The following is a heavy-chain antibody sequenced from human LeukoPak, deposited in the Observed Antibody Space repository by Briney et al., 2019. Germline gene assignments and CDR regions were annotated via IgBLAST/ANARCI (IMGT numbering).Heavy chain of an antibody. J-gene: IGHJ4*02. V-gene: IGHV4-38-2*01. CDR1: GYSISSGYY. D-gene: IGHD2-2*01. Sequence: SETLSLTCAVSGYSISSGYYWGWIRQPQGKGLDWIGSIYHSGSIYYNPSLKSRVTISVDTSKNQFSLKLSSVTAADTAVYYCARFSCSSTSCYRFDYWGQGTLVTVSS. CDR3: ARFSCSSTSCYRFDY. CDR2: IYHSGSI.